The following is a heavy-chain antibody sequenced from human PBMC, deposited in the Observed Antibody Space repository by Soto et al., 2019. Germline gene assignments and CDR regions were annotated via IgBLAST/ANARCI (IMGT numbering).Heavy chain of an antibody. Sequence: AASVKVSCKASGGTFSSYTISWVRQAPGQGLEWMGRIIPILGIANYAQKFQGRVTITADKFTGTAYMELNSLRSEDTAVYYCVRDSPIGSTFSGYDGIDYWGQGTLVTVSS. D-gene: IGHD5-12*01. CDR2: IIPILGIA. CDR1: GGTFSSYT. V-gene: IGHV1-69*04. J-gene: IGHJ4*02. CDR3: VRDSPIGSTFSGYDGIDY.